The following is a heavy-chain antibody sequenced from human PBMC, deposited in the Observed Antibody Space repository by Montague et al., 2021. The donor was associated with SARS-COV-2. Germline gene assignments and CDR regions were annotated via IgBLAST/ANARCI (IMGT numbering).Heavy chain of an antibody. V-gene: IGHV4-39*07. CDR3: ARDGGTVTTFLGVGYVRGGLNWFDP. CDR2: IYYSGST. Sequence: SETLSLTCTVSGGSISCSSYYWGWIRQPPGKGLEWIGSIYYSGSTYYNPSLKSRVTISVDTSKNQFSLKLSSVTAADTAVYYCARDGGTVTTFLGVGYVRGGLNWFDPWGQGTLVTVSS. J-gene: IGHJ5*02. CDR1: GGSISCSSYY. D-gene: IGHD4-17*01.